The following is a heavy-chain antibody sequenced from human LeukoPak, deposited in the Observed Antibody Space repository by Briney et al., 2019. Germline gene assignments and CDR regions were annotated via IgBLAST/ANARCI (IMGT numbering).Heavy chain of an antibody. J-gene: IGHJ4*02. CDR2: ISGSGGST. CDR1: GFTFRSYA. D-gene: IGHD1-1*01. CDR3: AKSNWNPWYYFDY. Sequence: GGSLRLSCAASGFTFRSYAMRWARQAPGKGLEWVSAISGSGGSTYYADSVKGRFTISRDNSKNALYLQMNSLRAEDTAVYYCAKSNWNPWYYFDYWGQGTLVTVSS. V-gene: IGHV3-23*01.